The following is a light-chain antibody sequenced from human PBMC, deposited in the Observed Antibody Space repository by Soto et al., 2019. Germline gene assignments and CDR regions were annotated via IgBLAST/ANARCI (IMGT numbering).Light chain of an antibody. V-gene: IGKV3-15*01. J-gene: IGKJ3*01. CDR3: QQYNNWPPFT. CDR1: QSVSSN. CDR2: DAS. Sequence: EIVLTQSLDTLSVSPGERATLSCRASQSVSSNLAWHQQKPGQAPRILMYDASTRATGIPARFSGSGSGTEFTLTISSLRSEDFAVYYCQQYNNWPPFTFGPGTKVDIK.